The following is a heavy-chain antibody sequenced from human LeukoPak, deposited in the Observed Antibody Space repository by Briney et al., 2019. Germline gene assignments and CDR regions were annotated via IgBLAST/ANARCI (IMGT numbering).Heavy chain of an antibody. CDR2: INPNSGDT. CDR1: GYTFTGYY. Sequence: GAPVKLSCTASGYTFTGYYIHWVRQAPGQGLEWMGWINPNSGDTNYAQKFQGRVTMTRDTSITTAYMELSSLRSDDTAVYYCARERDTARFDYWGQGALVSASS. CDR3: ARERDTARFDY. J-gene: IGHJ4*02. V-gene: IGHV1-2*02. D-gene: IGHD5-18*01.